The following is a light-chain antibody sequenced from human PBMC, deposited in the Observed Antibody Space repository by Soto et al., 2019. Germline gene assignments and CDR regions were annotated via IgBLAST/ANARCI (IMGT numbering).Light chain of an antibody. CDR1: SSDAGGYNY. V-gene: IGLV2-14*01. J-gene: IGLJ3*02. CDR3: SSYTSSSTLVV. Sequence: QSALTQPASVSGSPGQSITISCTGTSSDAGGYNYVSWYRQYPGQAPKLIIYDVNNRPSGVSNRFSASKSGNTASLTIPGLQAEDEADYYCSSYTSSSTLVVFGGGTKLTVL. CDR2: DVN.